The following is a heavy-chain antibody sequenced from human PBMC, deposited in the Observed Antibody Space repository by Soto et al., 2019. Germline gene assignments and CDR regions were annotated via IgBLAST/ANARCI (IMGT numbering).Heavy chain of an antibody. V-gene: IGHV3-21*01. CDR3: ARIPLGGCSGGSCWYFDY. CDR1: GFTFSSYS. CDR2: ISSSSSYI. Sequence: GGSLRLSCAASGFTFSSYSMNWVRQAPGKGLEWVSSISSSSSYIYYADSVKGRFTISRDNDKNSLYLQMNSLRAEDTAVYYWARIPLGGCSGGSCWYFDYWGQGTVVTVSS. D-gene: IGHD2-15*01. J-gene: IGHJ4*02.